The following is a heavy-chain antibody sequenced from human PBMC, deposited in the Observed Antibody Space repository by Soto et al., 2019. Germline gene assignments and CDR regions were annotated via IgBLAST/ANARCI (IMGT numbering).Heavy chain of an antibody. CDR2: IYYSGST. V-gene: IGHV4-59*01. CDR1: GGSIRSYY. J-gene: IGHJ6*02. D-gene: IGHD6-19*01. Sequence: SETLSLTCTVSGGSIRSYYWSWIRQPPGKGLEWIGYIYYSGSTNYNPSLRSRVTISVDTSKNQFSLKLSSVTAADTAVDYCARDSSGWYGEGYYYYGMDVWGQGTTVT. CDR3: ARDSSGWYGEGYYYYGMDV.